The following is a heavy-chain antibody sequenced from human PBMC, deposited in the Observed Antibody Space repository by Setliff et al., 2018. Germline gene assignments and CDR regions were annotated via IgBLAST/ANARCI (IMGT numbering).Heavy chain of an antibody. CDR3: ARGSSATSPFDS. V-gene: IGHV7-4-1*02. J-gene: IGHJ4*02. D-gene: IGHD3-10*01. CDR2: IRTMSGES. CDR1: GYTFTDYP. Sequence: GASVKVSCKASGYTFTDYPITWVRQAPGQGLEWMGWIRTMSGESTFAQGFTGRFVFSLDASVSTAYLEINNLKGEDTAVYYCARGSSATSPFDSWGQGTLVTVSS.